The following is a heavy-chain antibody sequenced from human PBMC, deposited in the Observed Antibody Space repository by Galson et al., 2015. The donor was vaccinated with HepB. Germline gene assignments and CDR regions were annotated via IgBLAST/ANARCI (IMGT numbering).Heavy chain of an antibody. CDR3: AKKGDLVGAIDY. J-gene: IGHJ4*02. CDR1: GGSISSSSYY. Sequence: LSLTCTVSGGSISSSSYYWGWIRQPPGKGLEWIGSIYYSGSTYYNPSLKSRVTISVDTSKNQFSLKLSSVTAADTAVYYCAKKGDLVGAIDYWGQGTLVTVSS. V-gene: IGHV4-39*01. D-gene: IGHD1-26*01. CDR2: IYYSGST.